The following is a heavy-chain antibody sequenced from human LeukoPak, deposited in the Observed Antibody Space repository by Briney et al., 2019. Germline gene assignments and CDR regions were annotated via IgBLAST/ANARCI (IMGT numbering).Heavy chain of an antibody. CDR3: ARDGHYYDSSGYYPGY. CDR2: ISYDGSNK. V-gene: IGHV3-30-3*01. J-gene: IGHJ4*02. Sequence: PGGSLRLSCAASGFTFSSYAMHWVRQAPGKGLEWVAVISYDGSNKYYADSVKGRFTISRDNSKNTLYLQMNSLRAEDTAVYYCARDGHYYDSSGYYPGYWGQGTLVTVSS. CDR1: GFTFSSYA. D-gene: IGHD3-22*01.